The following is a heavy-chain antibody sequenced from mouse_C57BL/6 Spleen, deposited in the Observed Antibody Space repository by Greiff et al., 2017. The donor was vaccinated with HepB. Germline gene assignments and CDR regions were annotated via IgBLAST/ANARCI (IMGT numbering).Heavy chain of an antibody. CDR3: ARGPTAPRYFDV. V-gene: IGHV1-69*01. J-gene: IGHJ1*03. Sequence: QVQLQQPGAELVMPGASVKLSCKASGYTFTSYWMHWVKQRPGQGLEWIGEIDPSDSYTNYNQKFKGKSTLTVDKSSSTAYMQLSSLTSEDSAVYYCARGPTAPRYFDVWGTGTTVTVSS. CDR1: GYTFTSYW. CDR2: IDPSDSYT. D-gene: IGHD1-2*01.